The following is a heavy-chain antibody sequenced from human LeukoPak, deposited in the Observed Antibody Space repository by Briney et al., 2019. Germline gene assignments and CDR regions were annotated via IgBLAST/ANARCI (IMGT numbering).Heavy chain of an antibody. V-gene: IGHV1-46*01. Sequence: GASVKVSCKASGYTFTSYYMHWVRQAPGQGLEWMGIINPSGGSTSYAQKFQGRVTMTRDMSTSTVYMELSSLRSEDTAVYYCARESSGGPHFDYWGQGTLVTVSS. J-gene: IGHJ4*02. CDR2: INPSGGST. CDR1: GYTFTSYY. D-gene: IGHD3-3*01. CDR3: ARESSGGPHFDY.